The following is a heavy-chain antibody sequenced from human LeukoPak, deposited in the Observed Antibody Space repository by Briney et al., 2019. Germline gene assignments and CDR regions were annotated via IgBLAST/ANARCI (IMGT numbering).Heavy chain of an antibody. CDR1: GFTFDDYA. V-gene: IGHV3-43*02. CDR3: AKDREDYDGMDV. Sequence: GGSLRLSCAASGFTFDDYAMHWVRQAPGKGLEWVSLISGDGGSTYYADSVKGRFTISRDNSKNSLYLQINSLRTEDTALYYCAKDREDYDGMDVWGQGTTDTVSS. CDR2: ISGDGGST. J-gene: IGHJ6*02.